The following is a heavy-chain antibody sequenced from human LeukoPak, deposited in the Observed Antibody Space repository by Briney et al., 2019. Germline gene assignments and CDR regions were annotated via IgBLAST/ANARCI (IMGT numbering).Heavy chain of an antibody. CDR2: ISGSGGST. J-gene: IGHJ4*02. CDR1: GFTFSSYG. Sequence: GGSLRLSCAASGFTFSSYGMSWVRQAPGKGLEWVSAISGSGGSTYYADSVKGRFTISRDNSKNTLYLQMHSLRAEDTAIYYCAKGYVDIVATFDYWGQGTPVTVSS. V-gene: IGHV3-23*01. D-gene: IGHD5-12*01. CDR3: AKGYVDIVATFDY.